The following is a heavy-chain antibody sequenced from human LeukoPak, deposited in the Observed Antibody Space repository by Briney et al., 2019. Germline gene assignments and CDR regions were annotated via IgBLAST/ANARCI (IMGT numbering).Heavy chain of an antibody. V-gene: IGHV4-59*01. CDR3: AREGIPVYYYGSGSYLNDAFDI. Sequence: SETLSLTCDVSGGSNRGDYWSWIRQPPGKGLEWIGYIYYSGSTNYNPSLKCRVTISVDTSKNQFSLKLSSVTAADTAVYYCAREGIPVYYYGSGSYLNDAFDIWGQGTMVTVSS. J-gene: IGHJ3*02. CDR2: IYYSGST. D-gene: IGHD3-10*01. CDR1: GGSNRGDY.